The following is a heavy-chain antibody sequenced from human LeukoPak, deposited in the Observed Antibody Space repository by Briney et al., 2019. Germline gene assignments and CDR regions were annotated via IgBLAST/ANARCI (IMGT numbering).Heavy chain of an antibody. Sequence: GGSLRLSCAASGFTFSDYSMKWVRQAPGKGLEWVSSISTGSTDKYYGDSVKGRFTISRDNAQNSVYLQIESLRDQNTALYYFARGPTLIGRAGTWPIYYCGEGSLVIVSS. CDR2: ISTGSTDK. CDR3: ARGPTLIGRAGTWPIYY. V-gene: IGHV3-21*04. J-gene: IGHJ4*02. D-gene: IGHD6-19*01. CDR1: GFTFSDYS.